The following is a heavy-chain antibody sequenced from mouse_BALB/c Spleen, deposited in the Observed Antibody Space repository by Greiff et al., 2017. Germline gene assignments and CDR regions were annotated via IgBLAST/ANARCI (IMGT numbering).Heavy chain of an antibody. CDR2: IDPENGNT. D-gene: IGHD1-1*01. CDR1: GFNIKDYY. Sequence: VQLQQSGAELVRPRALVKLSCKASGFNIKDYYMHWVKQRPEQGLEWIGWIDPENGNTIYDPKFQGKASITADTSSNTAYLQLSSLTSEDTAVYYCARITTVVATDYFDYWGQGTTLTVSS. V-gene: IGHV14-1*02. J-gene: IGHJ2*01. CDR3: ARITTVVATDYFDY.